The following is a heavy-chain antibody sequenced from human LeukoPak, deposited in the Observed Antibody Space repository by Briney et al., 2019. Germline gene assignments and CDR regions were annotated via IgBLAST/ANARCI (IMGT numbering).Heavy chain of an antibody. CDR2: IWYDGSNK. CDR3: ARDGSQSCSAGSCDWFDP. V-gene: IGHV3-33*01. D-gene: IGHD2-15*01. Sequence: GRSLRLSCAASGFTFSSHGMHWVRQAPGKGLERVAVIWYDGSNKYNADSVKGRFTISRDNSKNTLYLQLSRLRAEDTAVYYCARDGSQSCSAGSCDWFDPWGQGALVTVSS. J-gene: IGHJ5*02. CDR1: GFTFSSHG.